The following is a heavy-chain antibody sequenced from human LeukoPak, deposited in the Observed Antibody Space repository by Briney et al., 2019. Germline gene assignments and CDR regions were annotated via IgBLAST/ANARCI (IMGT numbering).Heavy chain of an antibody. Sequence: GGSLRLSCAASGFTFRDYYMSWIRQAPGKGLEWISYISSISGSSIYYADSVKGRFTISRDNAQSSLYLEMNSLRVEDTAVYYCARPGPVAGFDFWGQGILVTVSS. CDR2: ISSISGSSI. V-gene: IGHV3-11*01. CDR3: ARPGPVAGFDF. D-gene: IGHD6-19*01. J-gene: IGHJ4*02. CDR1: GFTFRDYY.